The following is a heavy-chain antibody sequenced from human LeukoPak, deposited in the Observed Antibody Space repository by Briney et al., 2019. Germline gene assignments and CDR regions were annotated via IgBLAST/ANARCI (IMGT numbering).Heavy chain of an antibody. CDR3: AKGGSNNWSFDN. CDR2: ISGSGVT. J-gene: IGHJ4*02. D-gene: IGHD1-1*01. Sequence: GGSLRLSCGASGFTFSTSAMTWVRQAPGKGLEWVSGISGSGVTDYADSVKGRFTISRDNSKSTLYLQMNSLRPEDTAVYYCAKGGSNNWSFDNWGQGTLVTVSS. CDR1: GFTFSTSA. V-gene: IGHV3-23*01.